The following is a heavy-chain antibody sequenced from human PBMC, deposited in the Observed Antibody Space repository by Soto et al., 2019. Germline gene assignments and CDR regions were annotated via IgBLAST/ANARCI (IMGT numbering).Heavy chain of an antibody. CDR2: IKQDGSEK. V-gene: IGHV3-7*01. D-gene: IGHD6-19*01. Sequence: EVQLVESGGGLVQPGGSLRLSCAASGFTFSSYWMSWVRQAPGKGLEWVANIKQDGSEKFYVDSVKGRFTISRDNAKNSPCLQMNSLRAEDTGVYYCAGGTGAAVAADYWGQGPLVTVSS. CDR1: GFTFSSYW. J-gene: IGHJ4*02. CDR3: AGGTGAAVAADY.